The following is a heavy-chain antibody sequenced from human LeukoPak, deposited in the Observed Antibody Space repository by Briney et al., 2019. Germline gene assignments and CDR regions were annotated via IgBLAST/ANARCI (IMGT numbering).Heavy chain of an antibody. CDR2: MNPNSGNT. J-gene: IGHJ4*02. D-gene: IGHD6-25*01. CDR1: GYTFTSYD. CDR3: ARGQSGEYYFDY. V-gene: IGHV1-8*01. Sequence: ASVKVSCKASGYTFTSYDINWVRQATGQGLEWMGWMNPNSGNTGYAQKFQGRVTMTRNTSISTAYMELSSLRSEDTAVYYCARGQSGEYYFDYWGQGKLVIVSS.